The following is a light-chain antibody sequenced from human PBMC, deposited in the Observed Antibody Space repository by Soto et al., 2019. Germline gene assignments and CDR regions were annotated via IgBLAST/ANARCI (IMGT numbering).Light chain of an antibody. CDR1: SSNIGSYT. CDR2: SDN. CDR3: AAWDDSLNGL. V-gene: IGLV1-44*01. Sequence: QSVLTQPPSASGTPGQRVTISCSGSSSNIGSYTVNWYQQLPGTAPKLLIYSDNQRPSGVPDRFSGSKSGTSASLAISGLQSEDAADYYCAAWDDSLNGLFGGGTNLTVL. J-gene: IGLJ2*01.